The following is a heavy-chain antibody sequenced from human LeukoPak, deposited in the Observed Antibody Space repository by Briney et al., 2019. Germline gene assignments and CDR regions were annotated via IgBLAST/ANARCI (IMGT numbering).Heavy chain of an antibody. D-gene: IGHD3-22*01. Sequence: GASVKVSCKASGYTFTSYDLNWVRQATGLGLEWMGWMNPNSGITGYAQKFRGRVTMTRNTSISTAYMELSSLRSEDTAVYYCARSALYYYDSSGYYPYWGQGTLVTVSS. CDR3: ARSALYYYDSSGYYPY. CDR2: MNPNSGIT. CDR1: GYTFTSYD. J-gene: IGHJ4*02. V-gene: IGHV1-8*01.